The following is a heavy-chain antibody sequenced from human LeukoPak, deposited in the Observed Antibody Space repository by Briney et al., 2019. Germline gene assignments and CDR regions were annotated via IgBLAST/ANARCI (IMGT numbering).Heavy chain of an antibody. CDR2: ISYDGSNK. V-gene: IGHV3-30*04. CDR1: GFTFSSYA. J-gene: IGHJ3*02. Sequence: GGSLRLSCAASGFTFSSYAMHWVRQAPGKGLEWAAVISYDGSNKYYADSVKGRFTISRDNSKNTLYLQMNSLRAEDTAVYYCARDGGAVGVGATGNDAFDIWGQGTMVTVSS. D-gene: IGHD1-26*01. CDR3: ARDGGAVGVGATGNDAFDI.